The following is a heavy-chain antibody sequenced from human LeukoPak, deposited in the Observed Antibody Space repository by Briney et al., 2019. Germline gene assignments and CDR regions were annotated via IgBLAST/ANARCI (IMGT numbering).Heavy chain of an antibody. CDR1: GFTFSGCE. Sequence: GGSLRLSCAASGFTFSGCEMNWVRQAPGKGLEWVSYISSSGRTIYYADSVQGRFTISRDNAKSSLYLQMNSLRDEDTAVYYCARDDDGDNPPDYWGQGTLVTVSS. CDR2: ISSSGRTI. V-gene: IGHV3-48*03. J-gene: IGHJ4*02. CDR3: ARDDDGDNPPDY. D-gene: IGHD4-17*01.